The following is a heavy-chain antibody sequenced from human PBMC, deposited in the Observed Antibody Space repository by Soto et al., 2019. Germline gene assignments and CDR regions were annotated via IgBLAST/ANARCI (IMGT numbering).Heavy chain of an antibody. CDR2: MYISGST. CDR1: GGSIRDYY. J-gene: IGHJ6*02. CDR3: ARMYNSGFYRPEGDYYFYGMDV. V-gene: IGHV4-4*07. Sequence: QVQLQESGPGLVKPSETLSVTCSVSGGSIRDYYWSWIRQPAGKGLEWIGRMYISGSTKYNPSLKSRVNMSADTSVNQFSLTLISVTAADTATYYCARMYNSGFYRPEGDYYFYGMDVWGQGTTVTVSS. D-gene: IGHD5-12*01.